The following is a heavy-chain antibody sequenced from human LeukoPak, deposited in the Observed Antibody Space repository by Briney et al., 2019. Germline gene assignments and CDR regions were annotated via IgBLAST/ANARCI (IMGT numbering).Heavy chain of an antibody. CDR3: AREGHRPFNYYYYYMDV. Sequence: GGSLRLSCAASGFAFSGYWMHWVRQAPGKGLVWLSRINGDGYSISYADSVKGRFTISRDNAKNSVYLQMNSLRAEDTAVYYCAREGHRPFNYYYYYMDVWGKGTTVTVSS. CDR2: INGDGYSI. V-gene: IGHV3-74*01. CDR1: GFAFSGYW. J-gene: IGHJ6*03.